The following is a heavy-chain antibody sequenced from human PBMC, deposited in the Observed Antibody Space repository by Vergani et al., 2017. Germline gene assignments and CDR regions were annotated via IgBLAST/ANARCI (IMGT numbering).Heavy chain of an antibody. CDR3: ARSIVSRNPPDYFDN. D-gene: IGHD1-14*01. Sequence: QVQLQESGPGLVRPSETLSLPCTVSGGSLSGYYWNWIRQTPGEGLEWIGYVEDSGYFNYNPSLKTRVSMSSDTSNNQLSLMLSSVTVADTAVYYCARSIVSRNPPDYFDNWGQGTLVTVSS. V-gene: IGHV4-59*01. J-gene: IGHJ4*02. CDR2: VEDSGYF. CDR1: GGSLSGYY.